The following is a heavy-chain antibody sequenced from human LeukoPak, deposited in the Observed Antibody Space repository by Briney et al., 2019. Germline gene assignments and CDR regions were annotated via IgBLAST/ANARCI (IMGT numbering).Heavy chain of an antibody. CDR1: GFTFNNYA. CDR2: ISCDGSNK. J-gene: IGHJ4*02. Sequence: GGSLRLSCAASGFTFNNYAMHWVRQAPGKGLEWVAVISCDGSNKYYADSVKGRFTISRDNSKNTLYLQMNSLRAEDTAVYYCARDPQSVRGVSLDYWGQGTLVTVSS. CDR3: ARDPQSVRGVSLDY. D-gene: IGHD3-10*01. V-gene: IGHV3-30*04.